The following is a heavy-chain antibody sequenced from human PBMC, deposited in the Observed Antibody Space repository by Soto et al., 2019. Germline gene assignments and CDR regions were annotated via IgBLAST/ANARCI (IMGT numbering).Heavy chain of an antibody. Sequence: QVQLQQWGAGLLKPSETLSLTCAVYGGSFSGYYWSWIRQPPGKGLEWIGEINHSGSTNYNPSLKSRVTMSVDPSKNQFSLKLSSVTAADTAVYYCARSPITMVRGVMRYYYYYGMDVWGQGTTVTVSS. J-gene: IGHJ6*02. D-gene: IGHD3-10*01. V-gene: IGHV4-34*01. CDR1: GGSFSGYY. CDR2: INHSGST. CDR3: ARSPITMVRGVMRYYYYYGMDV.